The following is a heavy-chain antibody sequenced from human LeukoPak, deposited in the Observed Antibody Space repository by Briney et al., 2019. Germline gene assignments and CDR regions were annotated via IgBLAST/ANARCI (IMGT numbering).Heavy chain of an antibody. J-gene: IGHJ5*02. CDR1: GGSVNSGPYS. V-gene: IGHV4-30-2*01. Sequence: SETLSLTCAVSGGSVNSGPYSWSWIRQPPGKGLEWVGYIYQTGTTYYNPSLESRVAISVDRSKNQFSLNLTSVTAADTAVYYCARGTPTVTTWFDPWGQGILVTVSS. CDR3: ARGTPTVTTWFDP. D-gene: IGHD4-17*01. CDR2: IYQTGTT.